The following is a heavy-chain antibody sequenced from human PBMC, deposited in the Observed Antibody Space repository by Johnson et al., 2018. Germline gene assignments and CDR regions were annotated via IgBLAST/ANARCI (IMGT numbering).Heavy chain of an antibody. V-gene: IGHV1-69*01. CDR3: ARVYSGSYGGAFDI. CDR1: GGTFSSYA. J-gene: IGHJ3*02. Sequence: QVQLVESGAEVKKPGSSXKVSCKASGGTFSSYAISWVRQAPGQGLEWMGGIIPIFGPANYAQKFQGRVTITADESTRTAYMELSSLRSEDTVVYYCARVYSGSYGGAFDIWGQGTMVTVSS. CDR2: IIPIFGPA. D-gene: IGHD1-26*01.